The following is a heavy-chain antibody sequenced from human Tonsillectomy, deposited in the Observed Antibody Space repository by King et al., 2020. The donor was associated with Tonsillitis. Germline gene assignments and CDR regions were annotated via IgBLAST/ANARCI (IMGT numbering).Heavy chain of an antibody. V-gene: IGHV4-38-2*02. CDR2: IYHSGST. J-gene: IGHJ2*01. CDR3: ARDVTSDRRYFDL. Sequence: VQLQESGPGLVKPSETLSLTCAVSGYSISSGYYWGWIRQPPGKGLEWIGSIYHSGSTYYNPSLKSRVTISVDTSKNQFSLKVSSVTAADTAVYYCARDVTSDRRYFDLWGRGTLVTVSS. CDR1: GYSISSGYY. D-gene: IGHD1-14*01.